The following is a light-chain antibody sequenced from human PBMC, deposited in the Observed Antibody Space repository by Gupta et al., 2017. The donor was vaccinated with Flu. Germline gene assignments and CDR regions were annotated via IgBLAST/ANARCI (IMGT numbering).Light chain of an antibody. CDR2: EGS. V-gene: IGLV2-11*03. CDR1: TGDNSNDHY. J-gene: IGLJ2*01. CDR3: GAYGTSYR. Sequence: GQSVSIASHGTTGDNSNDHYDARNQRHPDKAPKVEVYEGSKGASGVPDRFSGAKSGTTAALSISGDQEEDEADYYCGAYGTSYRFGGGTKLTV.